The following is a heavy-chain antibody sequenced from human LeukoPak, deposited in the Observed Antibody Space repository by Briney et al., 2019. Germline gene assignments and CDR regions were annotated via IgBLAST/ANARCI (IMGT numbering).Heavy chain of an antibody. CDR1: GFTFSIYT. V-gene: IGHV3-64*01. Sequence: GRSLRLSCAASGFTFSIYTMHWVRQAPGKGLESVSAISSNGGSTYYANSVRGRFTISRDNSKNTLYLQMGSLRAEDTAVYYCAREDPPGTTDYCGQGTLVTVSS. CDR3: AREDPPGTTDY. D-gene: IGHD1-1*01. J-gene: IGHJ4*02. CDR2: ISSNGGST.